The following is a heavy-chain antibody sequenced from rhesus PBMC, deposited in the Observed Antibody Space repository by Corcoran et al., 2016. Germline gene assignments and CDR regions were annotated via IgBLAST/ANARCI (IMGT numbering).Heavy chain of an antibody. J-gene: IGHJ4*01. V-gene: IGHV1S2*01. CDR1: GYTFTDYY. D-gene: IGHD3-22*01. CDR2: INPYNGNT. CDR3: ARALPLLLFDY. Sequence: QVQLVQSGAEVKKPGSSAKVSCMASGYTFTDYYMHWVRQAHRQGLEWVGWINPYNGNTNYAQKFQGRFTMTRDTSTSTAYMELSSLRSEDTAVYYCARALPLLLFDYWGQGVLVTVSS.